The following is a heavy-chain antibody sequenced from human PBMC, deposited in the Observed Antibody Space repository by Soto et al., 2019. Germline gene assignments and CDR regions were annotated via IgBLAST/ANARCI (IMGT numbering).Heavy chain of an antibody. V-gene: IGHV4-34*01. CDR3: ARNWGGFDY. Sequence: SETLSLTCAVYGGSFSGYYWSWIRQPPGKGLEWIGEINHSGSTNYNPSLKSRVTISVDTSKNQFSLKLSSVTAADTAVYYCARNWGGFDYWGQGTLVTASS. J-gene: IGHJ4*02. D-gene: IGHD7-27*01. CDR2: INHSGST. CDR1: GGSFSGYY.